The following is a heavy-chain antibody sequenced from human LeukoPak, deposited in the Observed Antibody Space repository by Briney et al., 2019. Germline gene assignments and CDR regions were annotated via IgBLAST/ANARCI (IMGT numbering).Heavy chain of an antibody. Sequence: PGGSLRLSCAASGFTFRSHAMHWVRQAPGKGLEWVSGISAGGTSTYYADSVKGHFTISRDNSKNTLYLRMNNLRVEDTAMYYCAKGPTVTTFAYWGRGALVTVSS. J-gene: IGHJ4*02. D-gene: IGHD4-17*01. V-gene: IGHV3-23*01. CDR3: AKGPTVTTFAY. CDR1: GFTFRSHA. CDR2: ISAGGTST.